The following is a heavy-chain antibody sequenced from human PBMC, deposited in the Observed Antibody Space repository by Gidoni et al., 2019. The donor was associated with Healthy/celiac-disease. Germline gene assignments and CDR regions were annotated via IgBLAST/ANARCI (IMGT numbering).Heavy chain of an antibody. Sequence: GGGLVQPGGSLRLSCAASGFTFSSYWMSWVRQAPGKGREWVANIKQDGSEKYYVDSVKGRFTISRDNAKNSLYLQMNSLRAEDTAVYYCARGDSHPSNWGSDFFDYWGQGTLGTVSS. J-gene: IGHJ4*02. CDR2: IKQDGSEK. D-gene: IGHD7-27*01. V-gene: IGHV3-7*01. CDR3: ARGDSHPSNWGSDFFDY. CDR1: GFTFSSYW.